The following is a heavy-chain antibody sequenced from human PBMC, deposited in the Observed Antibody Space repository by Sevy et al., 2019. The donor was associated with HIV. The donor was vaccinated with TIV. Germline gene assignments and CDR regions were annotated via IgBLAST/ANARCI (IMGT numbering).Heavy chain of an antibody. J-gene: IGHJ4*02. CDR2: ISAYNGKT. Sequence: ASVKVSCKASGYTFTSYGISWVRQAPGQGLEWMGWISAYNGKTNYAQKIQGRVTMTTDTSTSTAYMEARSLRSDDTAVYYCARDGPDTYYYDSSGYLGYFDYWGQGTLVTVSS. D-gene: IGHD3-22*01. CDR3: ARDGPDTYYYDSSGYLGYFDY. CDR1: GYTFTSYG. V-gene: IGHV1-18*01.